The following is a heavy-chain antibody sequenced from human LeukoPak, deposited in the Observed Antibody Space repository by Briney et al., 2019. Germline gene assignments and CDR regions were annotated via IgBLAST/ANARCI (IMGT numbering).Heavy chain of an antibody. V-gene: IGHV3-23*01. CDR3: ASASSSYCGDDCHSVYRPVDI. CDR2: ISGSGGST. D-gene: IGHD2-21*01. CDR1: GFTFSSYA. J-gene: IGHJ6*04. Sequence: GGSLRLSCAASGFTFSSYAMSWVRQAPGKGLEWVSAISGSGGSTYYADSVKGRFTISRDNSKNTLYLQMNSLRAEDTAVYYCASASSSYCGDDCHSVYRPVDIWGKGTTVTVSS.